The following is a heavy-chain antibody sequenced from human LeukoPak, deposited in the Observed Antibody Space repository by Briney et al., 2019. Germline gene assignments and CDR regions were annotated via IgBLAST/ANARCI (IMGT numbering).Heavy chain of an antibody. CDR2: YYTSEST. CDR1: GDSISNYY. CDR3: ARDGDYYDSSGSFDS. J-gene: IGHJ4*02. V-gene: IGHV4-4*07. Sequence: PSETLSLTCTVSGDSISNYYWSWIRQPAGKGLEWIGRYYTSESTDYNPSLKSRVTMSVDTSKNQFFLKLSSVTAADTAVYYCARDGDYYDSSGSFDSWGQGTLVTVSS. D-gene: IGHD3-22*01.